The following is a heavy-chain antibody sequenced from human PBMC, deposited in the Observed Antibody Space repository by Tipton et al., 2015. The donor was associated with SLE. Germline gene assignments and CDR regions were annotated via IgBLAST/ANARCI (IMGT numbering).Heavy chain of an antibody. J-gene: IGHJ4*02. CDR2: ISSSSSYI. Sequence: SLRLSCAASGFTFSSYAMSWVRQAPGKGLEWVSSISSSSSYIYYADSVKGRFTISRDNAKNSLYLQMNSLRAEDTAVYYCARDSQQQCDYWGQGTLVTVSS. D-gene: IGHD6-13*01. V-gene: IGHV3-21*01. CDR3: ARDSQQQCDY. CDR1: GFTFSSYA.